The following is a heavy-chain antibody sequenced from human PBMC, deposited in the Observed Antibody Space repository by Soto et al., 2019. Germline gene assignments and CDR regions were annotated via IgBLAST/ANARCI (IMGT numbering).Heavy chain of an antibody. V-gene: IGHV4-31*11. Sequence: QVQLQESGPGLPKPSQTLSLACAVSGGSISSGGHYWSWIRQHSEKGLEWIGYISSSGSTYYNPSLKSRVTISVDPSKNQVSLNLNSVTAADTAVYYCARSSQSWFFDLWGRGTLVTVSS. CDR3: ARSSQSWFFDL. CDR2: ISSSGST. CDR1: GGSISSGGHY. D-gene: IGHD4-4*01. J-gene: IGHJ2*01.